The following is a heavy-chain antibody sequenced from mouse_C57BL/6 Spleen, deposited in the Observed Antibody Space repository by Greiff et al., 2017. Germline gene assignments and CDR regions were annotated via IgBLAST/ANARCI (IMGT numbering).Heavy chain of an antibody. CDR3: AITTFVASDWYFDY. V-gene: IGHV1-64*01. CDR1: GYTFTSYW. J-gene: IGHJ1*03. Sequence: QVQLQQPGAELVKPGASVKLSCKASGYTFTSYWMHWVKQRPGQGLEWIGMIHPNSGSTNYNEKFKSKATLTVDNSSSTDYMQLSSLTSEDSAVYYCAITTFVASDWYFDYWGTGTTVTVSS. CDR2: IHPNSGST. D-gene: IGHD1-1*01.